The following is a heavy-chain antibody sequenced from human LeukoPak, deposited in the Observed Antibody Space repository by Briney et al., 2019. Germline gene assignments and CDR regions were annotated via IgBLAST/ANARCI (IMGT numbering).Heavy chain of an antibody. CDR2: ITSSSSTI. CDR1: GFTFSTYE. J-gene: IGHJ4*02. D-gene: IGHD4-17*01. CDR3: ASRFYGDYVDY. V-gene: IGHV3-48*02. Sequence: PGGSLRLSCAASGFTFSTYEVNWVRQAPGKGLEWVSYITSSSSTIYYADSVKGRFTISRDNAKNSLYLQMNSLRDEDTAVYYCASRFYGDYVDYWAREPWSPSPQ.